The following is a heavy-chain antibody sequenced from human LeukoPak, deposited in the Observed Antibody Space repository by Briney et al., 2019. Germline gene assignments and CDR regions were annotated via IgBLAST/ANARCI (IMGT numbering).Heavy chain of an antibody. V-gene: IGHV3-64*01. CDR1: GFTFSSYA. CDR3: ARGAGYSSSWYHYYYYYGMDV. CDR2: ISSNGGST. Sequence: PGGSLRLSCAASGFTFSSYAMHWVRQAPGKGLEHVSAISSNGGSTYYANSVKGRFTISRDNSKNTLYLQMGSLRAEDMAVYYCARGAGYSSSWYHYYYYYGMDVWGQGTTVTVSS. J-gene: IGHJ6*02. D-gene: IGHD6-13*01.